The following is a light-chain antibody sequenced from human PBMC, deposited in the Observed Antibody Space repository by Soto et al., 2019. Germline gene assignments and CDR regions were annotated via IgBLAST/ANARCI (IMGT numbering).Light chain of an antibody. CDR2: EVS. Sequence: QSVLTQPASVSGSPGQSITISCTGTSSDVGGYKFVSWYQHHPGKAPKLIIYEVSNRPSGVSNRFSGSKSGNTASLTISGRQAEDEADYYCSSYTRSSSVVFGGGTKLTVL. V-gene: IGLV2-14*01. CDR3: SSYTRSSSVV. J-gene: IGLJ2*01. CDR1: SSDVGGYKF.